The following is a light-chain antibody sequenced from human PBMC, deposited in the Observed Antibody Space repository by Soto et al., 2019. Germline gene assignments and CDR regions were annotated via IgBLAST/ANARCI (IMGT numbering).Light chain of an antibody. J-gene: IGKJ2*01. Sequence: EIVMTQSPASLSVSPGDGATLSCRASQSVASNVAWYQQKPGQGPRLLIHGASTRAVVVPARFSGSGSGTDFSRTISSLTSEDFAVYYWHQYHNDPPQYTFGQGTKLQIK. V-gene: IGKV3-15*01. CDR2: GAS. CDR3: HQYHNDPPQYT. CDR1: QSVASN.